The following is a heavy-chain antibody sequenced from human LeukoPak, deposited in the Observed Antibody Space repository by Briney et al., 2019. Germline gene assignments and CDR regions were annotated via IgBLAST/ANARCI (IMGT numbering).Heavy chain of an antibody. CDR2: MNPNSGNT. CDR1: GYTFTSYD. J-gene: IGHJ4*02. Sequence: ASVKVSCKASGYTFTSYDINWVRQATGQGLEWMGWMNPNSGNTGYAQKFQGRVTMTRDMSTSTVYMELSSLRSEDTAVYYCARAPQAYDSSGYNSFDYWGQGTLVTVSS. CDR3: ARAPQAYDSSGYNSFDY. D-gene: IGHD3-22*01. V-gene: IGHV1-8*02.